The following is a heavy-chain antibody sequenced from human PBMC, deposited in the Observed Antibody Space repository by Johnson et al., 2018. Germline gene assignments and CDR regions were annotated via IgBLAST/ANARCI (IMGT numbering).Heavy chain of an antibody. CDR1: GLTLSTYT. CDR3: ARARSWGIQLYYYYYGMDV. V-gene: IGHV3-30*04. J-gene: IGHJ6*02. Sequence: QVQLVQSGGGVVQPGRSLTLSCAASGLTLSTYTMHWVRQAPGKGLEWLSVISYDGSNKYYADSVKGRFTISRDNSKNTVYLQMNRLRAEDTAGYYCARARSWGIQLYYYYYGMDVWGQGTTVTVSS. CDR2: ISYDGSNK. D-gene: IGHD5-18*01.